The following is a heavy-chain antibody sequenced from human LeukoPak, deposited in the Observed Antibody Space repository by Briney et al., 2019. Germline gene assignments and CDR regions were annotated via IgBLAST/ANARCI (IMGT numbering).Heavy chain of an antibody. CDR2: ISWDGGST. Sequence: PGGSLRLSCAASGFTFDDYTMHWVRQAPGKGLEWVSLISWDGGSTYYADSVKGRFTISRDNSKNSQYLQMNSLRTEDTALYYCAKDRIRRRRAEYFQHWGQGTLVTVSS. CDR3: AKDRIRRRRAEYFQH. V-gene: IGHV3-43*01. J-gene: IGHJ1*01. D-gene: IGHD2-21*01. CDR1: GFTFDDYT.